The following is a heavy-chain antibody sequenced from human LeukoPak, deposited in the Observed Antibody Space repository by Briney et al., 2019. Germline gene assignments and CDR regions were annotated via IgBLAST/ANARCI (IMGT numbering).Heavy chain of an antibody. CDR3: ATRAADVPTRPAYYYYYMDV. Sequence: SVKVSCKASGGTFSSYAISWVRQAPGQGLEWMGGIIPIFGTANYAQKFQGRVTITADKSTSSAYMELSSLRSEDTAVYYCATRAADVPTRPAYYYYYMDVWGKGTTVTVSS. J-gene: IGHJ6*03. V-gene: IGHV1-69*06. CDR2: IIPIFGTA. CDR1: GGTFSSYA. D-gene: IGHD6-6*01.